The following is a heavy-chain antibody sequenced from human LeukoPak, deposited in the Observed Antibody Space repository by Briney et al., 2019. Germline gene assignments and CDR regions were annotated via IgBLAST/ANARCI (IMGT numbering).Heavy chain of an antibody. V-gene: IGHV3-7*01. D-gene: IGHD3-3*01. Sequence: GGSLRLSCAASGFTFSAYWMIWVRQGLGKGLQWVADIKQDGSDKYYVDSVKGRFTISRDNAKNSLYLQMNSLRAEDTAVYYGARGPHITIFGVVITFDYWGQGTLVTVSS. CDR2: IKQDGSDK. CDR1: GFTFSAYW. CDR3: ARGPHITIFGVVITFDY. J-gene: IGHJ4*02.